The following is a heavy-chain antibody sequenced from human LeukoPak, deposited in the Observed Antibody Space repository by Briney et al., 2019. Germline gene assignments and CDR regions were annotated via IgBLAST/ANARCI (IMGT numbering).Heavy chain of an antibody. CDR3: ARDDSYCSGGSCYENWFDP. D-gene: IGHD2-15*01. CDR1: GGTFSSYA. CDR2: IIPIFGTA. Sequence: SVKVSCKASGGTFSSYAISRVRQAPGQGLEWMGGIIPIFGTANYAQKFQGRVTITADESTSTAYMELSSLRSEDTAVYYCARDDSYCSGGSCYENWFDPWGQGTLVTVSS. V-gene: IGHV1-69*01. J-gene: IGHJ5*02.